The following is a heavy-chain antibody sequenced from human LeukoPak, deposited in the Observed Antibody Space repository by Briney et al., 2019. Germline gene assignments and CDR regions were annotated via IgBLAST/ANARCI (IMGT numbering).Heavy chain of an antibody. D-gene: IGHD3-10*01. CDR2: INPSGGST. CDR1: GYTFTSYY. J-gene: IGHJ4*02. CDR3: ARERETRYGSGSYLDY. V-gene: IGHV1-46*01. Sequence: ASVKVSCKASGYTFTSYYMHWVRQAPGQGLEWMGIINPSGGSTSYAQKFQGRVTMTRDTSTGTVYMELSSLRSEDTAVYYCARERETRYGSGSYLDYWGQGTLVTVSS.